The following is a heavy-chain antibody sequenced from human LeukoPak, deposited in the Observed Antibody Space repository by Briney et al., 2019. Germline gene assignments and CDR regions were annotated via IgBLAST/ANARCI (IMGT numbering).Heavy chain of an antibody. V-gene: IGHV4-34*01. CDR1: GGPFSGYY. D-gene: IGHD1-26*01. CDR3: ARGRRVGASRFDP. J-gene: IGHJ5*02. CDR2: INHSGST. Sequence: PSETLSLTCAVYGGPFSGYYWGWIRQPPGKGLEWIGDINHSGSTNYNPSLKSRVTISVDTSKNQFSLKLSSVTAADTAVYYCARGRRVGASRFDPWGQGTLVTVSS.